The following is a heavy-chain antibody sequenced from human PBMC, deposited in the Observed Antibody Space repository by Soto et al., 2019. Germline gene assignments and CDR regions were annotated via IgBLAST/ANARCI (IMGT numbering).Heavy chain of an antibody. J-gene: IGHJ6*02. CDR3: ARGRYCTDGACSLSYLAMDV. D-gene: IGHD2-8*01. CDR2: IYYTGST. V-gene: IGHV4-61*01. CDR1: GGSVISGSYY. Sequence: QVQLQESGPGLVKPSETLSLTCIVSGGSVISGSYYWSWIRQPPGKGLEWIGYIYYTGSTNYNPSLKSRVTMSVDRSKNQFSLNLSSVTAADTAVYYCARGRYCTDGACSLSYLAMDVWGQGSTVIVSS.